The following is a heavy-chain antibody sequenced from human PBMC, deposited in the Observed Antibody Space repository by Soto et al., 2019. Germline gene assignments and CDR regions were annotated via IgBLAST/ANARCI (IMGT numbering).Heavy chain of an antibody. CDR1: CGSISSYY. D-gene: IGHD3-10*01. V-gene: IGHV4-4*07. CDR3: ARVNPYYYGSGSYNELFDP. J-gene: IGHJ5*02. Sequence: KTSETLSLTCTGSCGSISSYYWSWIRQPAGKGLEWIGRIYTSGSTNYNPSLKSRVTMSVDTSKNQFSLKLSSVTAADTAVYYCARVNPYYYGSGSYNELFDPWGQGTLVTVSS. CDR2: IYTSGST.